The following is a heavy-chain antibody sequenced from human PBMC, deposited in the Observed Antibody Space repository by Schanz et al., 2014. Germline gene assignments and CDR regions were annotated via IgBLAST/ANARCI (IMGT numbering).Heavy chain of an antibody. Sequence: QAQLMESGGGVVQPGTSLILSCSVSGFSLNTYGIHWFRQPAGKGLEWVAVIWNNGVTKYYADSVRGRFTISRDRFQNTLYLQMNRLRAEDTAVYYCARVHHYDPSGWGYFDYWGQGALVTVSS. J-gene: IGHJ4*02. V-gene: IGHV3-33*01. D-gene: IGHD3-22*01. CDR1: GFSLNTYG. CDR2: IWNNGVTK. CDR3: ARVHHYDPSGWGYFDY.